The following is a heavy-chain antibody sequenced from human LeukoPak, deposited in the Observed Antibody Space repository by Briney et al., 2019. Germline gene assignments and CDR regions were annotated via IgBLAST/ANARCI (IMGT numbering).Heavy chain of an antibody. CDR2: ISSSGSTI. CDR3: ARGTMITFGGVIDDY. Sequence: GGSLRLSRAASGFTFSSYEMNWVRQAPGKGLEWVSYISSSGSTIYYADSVKGRFTISRDNAKNSLYLQMNSLRAEDTAVYYCARGTMITFGGVIDDYWGQGTLVTVSS. V-gene: IGHV3-48*03. D-gene: IGHD3-16*02. J-gene: IGHJ4*02. CDR1: GFTFSSYE.